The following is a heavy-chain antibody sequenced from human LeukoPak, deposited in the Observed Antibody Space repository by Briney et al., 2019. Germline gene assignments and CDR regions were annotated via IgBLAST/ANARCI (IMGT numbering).Heavy chain of an antibody. J-gene: IGHJ4*02. Sequence: GGSLRLSCAASGFTFRSYWMHWVRQAPGEGLVWVSRISTDGITTSHADSLKGRFTISRDNAKNTLYLQMNSLRADDTAVYYCAKAGTGYDCWGQGTLVTVSS. CDR1: GFTFRSYW. V-gene: IGHV3-74*01. CDR2: ISTDGITT. D-gene: IGHD5-12*01. CDR3: AKAGTGYDC.